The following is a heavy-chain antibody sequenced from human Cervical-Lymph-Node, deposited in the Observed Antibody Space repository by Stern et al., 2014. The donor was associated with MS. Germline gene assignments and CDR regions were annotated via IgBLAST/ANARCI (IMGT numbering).Heavy chain of an antibody. J-gene: IGHJ4*02. Sequence: QVQLQESGPGLVKPSQTLSLTCTVSGDSISSGNYYWSWIRQPAGKGLEWIGRIYSSGTTYYNPSLRSRVTISIDTSNNHFSLKLSSVPATDTAVYYCATQGRALAPDWGQGTLVTVSS. CDR2: IYSSGTT. CDR1: GDSISSGNYY. CDR3: ATQGRALAPD. V-gene: IGHV4-61*02.